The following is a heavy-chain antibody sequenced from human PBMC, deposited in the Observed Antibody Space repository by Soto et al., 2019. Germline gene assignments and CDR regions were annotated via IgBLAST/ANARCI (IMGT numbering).Heavy chain of an antibody. CDR1: GFTFSSYG. CDR2: IWDDGSNK. V-gene: IGHV3-33*01. CDR3: ARDQGGGVGATQYLFDY. J-gene: IGHJ4*02. D-gene: IGHD1-26*01. Sequence: QVQLVESGGGVVQPGRSLRLSCAASGFTFSSYGMHWVRQAPGKGLEWVAVIWDDGSNKYYADSVKGRFTISRDNSKNTLYLQMTSLRAEDTAVYYCARDQGGGVGATQYLFDYWGQGTLVTVSS.